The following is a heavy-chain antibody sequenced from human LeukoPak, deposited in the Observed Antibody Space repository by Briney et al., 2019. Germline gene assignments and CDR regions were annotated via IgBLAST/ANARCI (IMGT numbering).Heavy chain of an antibody. CDR3: ARDLWFGEFDLYFDL. J-gene: IGHJ2*01. CDR2: IYSGGTT. Sequence: GGSLRLSCAASGFTVSSNYMSWVRQAPGKGLEWVSVIYSGGTTYYADSVEGRFTISRDNSKNTLYLQMNSLRAEDTALYYCARDLWFGEFDLYFDLWGRGTLVTVSS. D-gene: IGHD3-10*01. CDR1: GFTVSSNY. V-gene: IGHV3-53*01.